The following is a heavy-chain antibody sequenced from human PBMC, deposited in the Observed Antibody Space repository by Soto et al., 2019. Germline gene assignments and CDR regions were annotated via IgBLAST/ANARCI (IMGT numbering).Heavy chain of an antibody. J-gene: IGHJ4*02. CDR1: GGSISSYY. D-gene: IGHD3-10*01. Sequence: QVQLQESGPGLVKPSETLSLTCTVSGGSISSYYWTWIRQPPGKGLEWIGFIYNSGSTHYTPSLRNRVTILVDPSKDQFSPKLTSVTAADTAVYYCASMGYHYGSGSYPLDYWGQGTLVTVSS. CDR2: IYNSGST. CDR3: ASMGYHYGSGSYPLDY. V-gene: IGHV4-59*08.